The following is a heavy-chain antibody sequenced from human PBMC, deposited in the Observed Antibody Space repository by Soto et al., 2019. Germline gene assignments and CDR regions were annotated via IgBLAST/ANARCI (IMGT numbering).Heavy chain of an antibody. V-gene: IGHV6-1*01. D-gene: IGHD6-19*01. CDR1: GDSVSSNSAA. J-gene: IGHJ5*02. CDR2: TYYGSKWYN. CDR3: ARAEAVAGTVWFDP. Sequence: SQTLSLTCAISGDSVSSNSAAWNWIRQSPSGGLEWLGRTYYGSKWYNDYAVSVKSRITINPDTSKNQFSLQLNSVTPEDTAVYYCARAEAVAGTVWFDPWGQGTLVTSPQ.